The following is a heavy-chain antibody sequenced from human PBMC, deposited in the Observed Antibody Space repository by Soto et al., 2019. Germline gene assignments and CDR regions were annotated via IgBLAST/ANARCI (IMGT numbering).Heavy chain of an antibody. J-gene: IGHJ4*02. D-gene: IGHD4-17*01. CDR2: INPTSGGT. CDR3: ARDPDYGDYWGYFFDS. CDR1: GYTFAAYY. V-gene: IGHV1-2*02. Sequence: QVQLVQSGAEVKKPGASVKVSCKTSGYTFAAYYIHWIRQAPGQGLEWLGWINPTSGGTAYAQNFQDRVPMTRDTSISTAYMELRRLNSDDTAVYYCARDPDYGDYWGYFFDSWGQGTPVTVSS.